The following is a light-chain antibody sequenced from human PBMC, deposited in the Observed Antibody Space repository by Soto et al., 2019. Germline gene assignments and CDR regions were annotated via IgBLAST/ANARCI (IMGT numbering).Light chain of an antibody. Sequence: ETVMTQSPATLSVSPGERATLSCRASQSVKSNLAWHQQKPGQAPRLLIYGASTRASGVPARFSGSGSGTEFTLTISSLQSDDFAVYHCQQYNNWPPITFGQGTRLETK. CDR1: QSVKSN. J-gene: IGKJ5*01. CDR2: GAS. CDR3: QQYNNWPPIT. V-gene: IGKV3-15*01.